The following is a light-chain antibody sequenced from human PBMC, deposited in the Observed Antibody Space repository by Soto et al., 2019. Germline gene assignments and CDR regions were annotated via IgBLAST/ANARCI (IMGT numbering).Light chain of an antibody. Sequence: QSVLTQPPSASGTPGQRVTISCSGSSSNIGSNYVYWYQQFPGTAPKLLIYRNDQRPSGVPDRFSGSKSGTSASLAISGLRSEDEADYYCAAWDDSLSGQVVFGGGTKLTVL. CDR1: SSNIGSNY. V-gene: IGLV1-47*01. J-gene: IGLJ3*02. CDR3: AAWDDSLSGQVV. CDR2: RND.